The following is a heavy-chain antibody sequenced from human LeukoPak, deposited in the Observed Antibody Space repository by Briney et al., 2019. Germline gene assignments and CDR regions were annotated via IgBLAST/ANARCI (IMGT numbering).Heavy chain of an antibody. CDR1: GGSISSGGYS. J-gene: IGHJ4*02. CDR2: IYHSGST. D-gene: IGHD3-10*01. CDR3: ARTGFGELSYFDY. V-gene: IGHV4-30-2*01. Sequence: SQTLSLTCAVSGGSISSGGYSWSWIRRPPGTGLEWIGYIYHSGSTYYNPSLKSRVTISVDRSKNQFSLKLSSVTAADTAVYYCARTGFGELSYFDYWGQGTLVTVSS.